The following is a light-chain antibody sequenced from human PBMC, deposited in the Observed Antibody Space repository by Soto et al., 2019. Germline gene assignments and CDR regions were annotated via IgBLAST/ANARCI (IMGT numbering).Light chain of an antibody. Sequence: DIQMPRSPFSVSPSVEDRVPITRRGSRGFSTWLAGYQQKPGKAPKLLIFAASSLQSGVPSRFSGSGSGTDFTLTISSLQPEDFATYYCQQANSFPYTFGQGTKLEIK. CDR2: AAS. CDR3: QQANSFPYT. CDR1: RGFSTW. J-gene: IGKJ2*01. V-gene: IGKV1-12*01.